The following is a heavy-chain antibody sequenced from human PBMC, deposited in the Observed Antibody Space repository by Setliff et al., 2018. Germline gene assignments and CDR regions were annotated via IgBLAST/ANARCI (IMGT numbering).Heavy chain of an antibody. D-gene: IGHD3-10*01. CDR3: ARQLYYYGTPGYFDY. Sequence: SETLSLTCTVSGGSISSGYYYWTWIRQPPGKGLEWIGFIYYSGNTFYNPSLKSRLTISVDTSKNLFSLKLSSVTAADTAVYYCARQLYYYGTPGYFDYWGQGTLVTVSS. J-gene: IGHJ4*02. CDR2: IYYSGNT. CDR1: GGSISSGYYY. V-gene: IGHV4-30-4*08.